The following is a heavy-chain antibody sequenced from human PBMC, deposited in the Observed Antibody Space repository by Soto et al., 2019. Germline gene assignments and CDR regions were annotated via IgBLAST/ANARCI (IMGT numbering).Heavy chain of an antibody. CDR1: GGSISSYY. CDR3: ARGGYGGNSVDY. V-gene: IGHV4-59*01. CDR2: IYYSGST. Sequence: XTLSLACTVSGGSISSYYWSWIRQPPGKGLEWIGYIYYSGSTNYNPSLKSRFTISVDTSKNQFSLKLSSVTAADKAVYYCARGGYGGNSVDYWGQGTLGTVS. D-gene: IGHD2-21*02. J-gene: IGHJ4*02.